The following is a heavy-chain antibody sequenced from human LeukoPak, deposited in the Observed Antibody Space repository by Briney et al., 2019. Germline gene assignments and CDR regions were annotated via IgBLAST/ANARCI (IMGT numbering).Heavy chain of an antibody. CDR2: INYSAST. CDR1: GESFSGDY. D-gene: IGHD5/OR15-5a*01. CDR3: ASIVSRSNWFDP. J-gene: IGHJ5*02. V-gene: IGHV4-34*01. Sequence: SETLSLTCAVYGESFSGDYWTWIRQPPGKGLEWIGEINYSASTNYNPSLKSRVTISVDKSKNQFSLKLSPVTAADTAVYYCASIVSRSNWFDPWGQGTLVTVSS.